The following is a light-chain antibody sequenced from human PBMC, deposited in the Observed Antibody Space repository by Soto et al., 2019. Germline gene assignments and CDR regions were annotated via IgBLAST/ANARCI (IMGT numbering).Light chain of an antibody. J-gene: IGLJ2*01. CDR2: DVT. CDR3: SSYTTRSTLV. CDR1: SSDVGAYDF. Sequence: QSALPQPASVSGSPGQSITISCTGTSSDVGAYDFVSWYQHYPGKAPKLVTFDVTHRPPGISDRFSGSKSANTASLTISGLQAEDEAFYYCSSYTTRSTLVFGGGTKVTVL. V-gene: IGLV2-14*01.